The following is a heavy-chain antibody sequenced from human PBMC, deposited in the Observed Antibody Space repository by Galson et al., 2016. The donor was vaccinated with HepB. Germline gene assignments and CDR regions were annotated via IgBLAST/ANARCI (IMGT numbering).Heavy chain of an antibody. D-gene: IGHD1-1*01. J-gene: IGHJ6*02. CDR2: IVVGSGNT. CDR3: AAFGTDYNNFDMDV. Sequence: SVKVSCKASGFSFDGSAVQWVRQARGQRLEWVGWIVVGSGNTYFAQKFQGRVSVATDMSTSTVFMDLSSLTSEDTAVYYCAAFGTDYNNFDMDVWGQGTSVTVSS. V-gene: IGHV1-58*01. CDR1: GFSFDGSA.